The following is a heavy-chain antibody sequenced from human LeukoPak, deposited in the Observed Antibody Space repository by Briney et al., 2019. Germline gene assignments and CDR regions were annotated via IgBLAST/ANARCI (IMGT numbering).Heavy chain of an antibody. Sequence: KPSETLSLTCTVSGYSSSIDYYWGWIRQSPGKGLEWIGSIHRSGSTYYNPSLKSRVTISGDTSKSQFSLRLTSVTAADTAVYYCAGTSSGYYSTDYWGQGTLVTDSS. CDR2: IHRSGST. J-gene: IGHJ4*02. CDR3: AGTSSGYYSTDY. V-gene: IGHV4-38-2*02. D-gene: IGHD5-12*01. CDR1: GYSSSIDYY.